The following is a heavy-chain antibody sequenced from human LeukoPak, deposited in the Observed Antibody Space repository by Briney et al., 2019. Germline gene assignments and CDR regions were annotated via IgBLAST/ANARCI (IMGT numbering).Heavy chain of an antibody. J-gene: IGHJ5*02. CDR1: GYTFTSYG. Sequence: ASVKVSCKASGYTFTSYGMTWMRQAPGQGLEWMGWINPNSGDTNNAQKFQGRVTMTSDTSISTAYMELSSLTSDDTAVYYCARAVAAIVNWFDPWGQGTLVTVSS. V-gene: IGHV1-2*02. CDR2: INPNSGDT. D-gene: IGHD6-13*01. CDR3: ARAVAAIVNWFDP.